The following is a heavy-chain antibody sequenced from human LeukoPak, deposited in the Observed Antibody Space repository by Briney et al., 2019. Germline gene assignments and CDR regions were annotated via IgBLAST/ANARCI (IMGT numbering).Heavy chain of an antibody. CDR3: ARDPRYCSSTSCLFGGYFDY. CDR1: GGTFSSYA. Sequence: SVNVSCKASGGTFSSYAISWVRQAPGQGLEWMGGIIPIFGTANYAQKFQGRVTITADESTSTAYMELSSLRSEDTAVYYCARDPRYCSSTSCLFGGYFDYWGQGTLVTVSS. V-gene: IGHV1-69*13. CDR2: IIPIFGTA. D-gene: IGHD2-2*01. J-gene: IGHJ4*02.